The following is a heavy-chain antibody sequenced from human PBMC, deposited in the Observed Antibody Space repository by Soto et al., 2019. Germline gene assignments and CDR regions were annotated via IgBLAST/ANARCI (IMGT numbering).Heavy chain of an antibody. CDR2: ISAYNGNT. D-gene: IGHD3-22*01. Sequence: QVQLVPSGAEVKKPGASVKVSCKASGYTFTSYGISWVRQAPGQGLEWMGWISAYNGNTNYAQKLQGRVTMTTDTSTSTAYMELRSLRSDDTAVYYCASSADYDSSGPLNYWGQGTLVTVSS. CDR3: ASSADYDSSGPLNY. CDR1: GYTFTSYG. V-gene: IGHV1-18*04. J-gene: IGHJ4*02.